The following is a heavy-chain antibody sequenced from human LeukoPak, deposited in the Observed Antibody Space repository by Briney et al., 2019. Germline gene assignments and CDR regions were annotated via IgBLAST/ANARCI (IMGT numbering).Heavy chain of an antibody. CDR3: ARVRTYCGGDCLTDAFDI. V-gene: IGHV4-38-2*01. CDR1: NFSITSGFF. CDR2: MFHSGIT. J-gene: IGHJ3*02. D-gene: IGHD2-21*02. Sequence: PSETLSLTCAVSNFSITSGFFWGWIRQSPGEGLEWIASMFHSGITHYNPSLKSRVTISIDTSENQFSLRLRSVTAADTAVYYCARVRTYCGGDCLTDAFDIWGQGTMVTVSS.